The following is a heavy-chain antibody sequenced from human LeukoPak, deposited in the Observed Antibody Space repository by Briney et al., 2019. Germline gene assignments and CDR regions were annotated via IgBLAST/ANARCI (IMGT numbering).Heavy chain of an antibody. J-gene: IGHJ6*03. CDR2: INPISGDS. D-gene: IGHD1-14*01. CDR3: VRAGARDGTTTYYYYYYMDV. Sequence: ASVKVSCKASGGTFSSYAISWVRQAPGQGLEWMGWINPISGDSNSAQKLQGRVTMTTDTSTSTAYMELRSLRSDDTAVYYCVRAGARDGTTTYYYYYYMDVWGKGTTVTVSS. V-gene: IGHV1-18*01. CDR1: GGTFSSYA.